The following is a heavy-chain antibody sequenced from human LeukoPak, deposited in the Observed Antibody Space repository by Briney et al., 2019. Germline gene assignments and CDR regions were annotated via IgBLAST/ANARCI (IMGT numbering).Heavy chain of an antibody. CDR2: ISGTGGST. Sequence: GGSLRLSCAASGFTFSSYAMNWVRQAPGKGLEWVSAISGTGGSTYYADSVKGRFTISRDNSKNTLYLQVNSLRAEDTAVYYCAKDHTGTLWFEIASYYPGRDVWAKGPRSPSP. V-gene: IGHV3-23*01. D-gene: IGHD3-10*01. J-gene: IGHJ6*02. CDR3: AKDHTGTLWFEIASYYPGRDV. CDR1: GFTFSSYA.